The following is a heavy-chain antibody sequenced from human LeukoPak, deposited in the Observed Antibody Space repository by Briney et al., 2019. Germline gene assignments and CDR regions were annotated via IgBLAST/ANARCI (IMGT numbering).Heavy chain of an antibody. CDR2: IYTSGST. CDR3: AREAAIAAAGTFSLPHKTYYYYGMDV. J-gene: IGHJ6*02. V-gene: IGHV4-59*01. Sequence: SETLSLTCTVSGGSISSYYWSWIRQPPGKGLEWIGYIYTSGSTNYNPSLKSRVTISVDTSKNQFSLKLSSVTAADTAVHYCAREAAIAAAGTFSLPHKTYYYYGMDVWGQGTTVTVS. CDR1: GGSISSYY. D-gene: IGHD6-13*01.